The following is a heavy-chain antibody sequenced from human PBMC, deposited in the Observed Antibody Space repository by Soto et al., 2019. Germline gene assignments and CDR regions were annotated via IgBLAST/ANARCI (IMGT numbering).Heavy chain of an antibody. Sequence: PSEILSLTCTVSGGSTSPNYWSWFRQPPGKGLEWIGNIYYSGSTYYGSSLQSRVTISIDTSKNQFSLKLNSVTAADTAVYYCARHRPGSGGSCYDYWGQGTLVTVSS. CDR1: GGSTSPNY. CDR2: IYYSGST. D-gene: IGHD2-15*01. V-gene: IGHV4-59*08. J-gene: IGHJ4*02. CDR3: ARHRPGSGGSCYDY.